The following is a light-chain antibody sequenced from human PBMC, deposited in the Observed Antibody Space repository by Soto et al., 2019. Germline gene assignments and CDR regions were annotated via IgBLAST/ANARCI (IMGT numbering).Light chain of an antibody. J-gene: IGKJ3*01. V-gene: IGKV1-27*01. CDR1: QVITDY. CDR2: GAS. CDR3: QNYNSSPFN. Sequence: DIQMTQSPSSLSASVGDRVTITCRASQVITDYLAWYQQKPGKVPKLLIYGASTLQSGVPSRFSGSGSGTDFSLTISSLQPEDVATYYCQNYNSSPFNFGPGTKVDIE.